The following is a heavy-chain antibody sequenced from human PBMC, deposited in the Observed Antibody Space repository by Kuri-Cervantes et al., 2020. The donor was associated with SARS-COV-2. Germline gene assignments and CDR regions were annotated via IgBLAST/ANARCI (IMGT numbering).Heavy chain of an antibody. Sequence: GESLKISCAASGFTSSSYGMHWVRQAPGKGLEWVAVIWYGGSNKYYADSVKGRFTISRDNAKNSLYLQMNSLRAEDTAVYYCARDRRALGLGDILTGYYPHWYFDLWGRGTLVTVSS. D-gene: IGHD3-9*01. V-gene: IGHV3-33*08. J-gene: IGHJ2*01. CDR1: GFTSSSYG. CDR2: IWYGGSNK. CDR3: ARDRRALGLGDILTGYYPHWYFDL.